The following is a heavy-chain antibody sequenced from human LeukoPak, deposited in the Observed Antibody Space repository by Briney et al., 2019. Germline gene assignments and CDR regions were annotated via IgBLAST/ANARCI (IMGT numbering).Heavy chain of an antibody. Sequence: GGSLRLSCAASGFTFSNAWMSWVRQAPGKGLEWVGRIKSKSDGGTTDYATAVKSRFTISRDDSKNRFYLQMNSLKTEDTAVYYCSTDYYESSGYYRFDYWGQGTLVTVSS. CDR3: STDYYESSGYYRFDY. V-gene: IGHV3-15*01. J-gene: IGHJ4*02. CDR1: GFTFSNAW. D-gene: IGHD3-22*01. CDR2: IKSKSDGGTT.